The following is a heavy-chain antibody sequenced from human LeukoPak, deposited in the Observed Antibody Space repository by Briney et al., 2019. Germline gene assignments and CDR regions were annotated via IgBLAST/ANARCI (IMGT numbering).Heavy chain of an antibody. Sequence: SVKVSCKASGGTLSSYAISWVRQAPGQGLEWMRGIIPIFGTANYAQKFQGRVTITADESTSTAYMELSSLRSEDTAVYYCARARTALTVTSYYYYGMDVWGQGTTVTVSS. CDR2: IIPIFGTA. J-gene: IGHJ6*02. CDR3: ARARTALTVTSYYYYGMDV. CDR1: GGTLSSYA. V-gene: IGHV1-69*13. D-gene: IGHD4-17*01.